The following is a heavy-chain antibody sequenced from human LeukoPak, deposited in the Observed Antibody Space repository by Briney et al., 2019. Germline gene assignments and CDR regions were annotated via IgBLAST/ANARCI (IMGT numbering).Heavy chain of an antibody. CDR2: IDPSDSYT. V-gene: IGHV5-10-1*01. D-gene: IGHD1-26*01. CDR3: ARHDGAVTDFDY. J-gene: IGHJ4*02. Sequence: GESLKISCKGSGYSFTSYWISWVRQMPGKGLEWMGRIDPSDSYTNYSPSFQGHVTISADKSISTAYLQWSSLKASDTAMYYFARHDGAVTDFDYWGQGTLVTVSS. CDR1: GYSFTSYW.